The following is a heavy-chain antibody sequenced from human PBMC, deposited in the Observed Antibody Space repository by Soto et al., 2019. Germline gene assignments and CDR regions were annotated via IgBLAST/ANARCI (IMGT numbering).Heavy chain of an antibody. J-gene: IGHJ4*02. CDR1: GFTFSMSW. Sequence: GGSLRLSCAASGFTFSMSWMTWIRQAPGKGLEWVAQIKPDGSDTLYVDSMKGRFTISRDNSKNSLYLQMDSLRAEDTALYYCPTHNYYTFEYWGQGA. CDR2: IKPDGSDT. D-gene: IGHD3-22*01. V-gene: IGHV3-7*01. CDR3: PTHNYYTFEY.